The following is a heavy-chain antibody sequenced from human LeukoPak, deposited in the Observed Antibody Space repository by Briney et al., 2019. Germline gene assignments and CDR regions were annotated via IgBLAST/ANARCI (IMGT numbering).Heavy chain of an antibody. CDR2: INWSGDST. CDR3: ARGGGYCRGGSCYQPLAL. J-gene: IGHJ2*01. V-gene: IGHV3-20*01. D-gene: IGHD2-15*01. Sequence: GGSLRLSCSTSKFTFEDYGMSWVRQGPGKGLGWVSGINWSGDSTDYADSVKGRFTISRDNAKKFLYLQMNSLRAEDTALYRCARGGGYCRGGSCYQPLALWGRGTLVTVSS. CDR1: KFTFEDYG.